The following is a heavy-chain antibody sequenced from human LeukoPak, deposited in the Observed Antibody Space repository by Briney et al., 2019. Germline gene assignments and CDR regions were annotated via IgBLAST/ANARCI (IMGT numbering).Heavy chain of an antibody. CDR1: GGTFSSYA. J-gene: IGHJ4*02. V-gene: IGHV1-69*04. CDR2: IIPILGIA. D-gene: IGHD3-3*01. CDR3: ARTPVLRFLEWLFAFDY. Sequence: GASVKVFCKASGGTFSSYAISWVRQAPGQGLEWMGRIIPILGIANYAQKFQGRVTITADKSTSTAYMELSSLRSEDTAVYYCARTPVLRFLEWLFAFDYWGQGTLVTVSS.